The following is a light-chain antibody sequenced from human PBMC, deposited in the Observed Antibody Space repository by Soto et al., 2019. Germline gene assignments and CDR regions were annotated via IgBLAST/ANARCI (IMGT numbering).Light chain of an antibody. Sequence: QSALTQPASVSGSPGQSITISCTGTSSDVGGYKYVSWYQQHPGKAPKLMIYDVSNWPSGVSNRFSGSKSGNAAFLTISGLQAEDEADYYCSSYTTSSTVFGGGTQLTVL. CDR2: DVS. J-gene: IGLJ7*01. CDR3: SSYTTSSTV. CDR1: SSDVGGYKY. V-gene: IGLV2-14*01.